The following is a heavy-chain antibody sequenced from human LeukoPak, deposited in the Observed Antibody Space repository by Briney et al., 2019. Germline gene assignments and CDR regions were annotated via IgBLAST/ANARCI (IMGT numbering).Heavy chain of an antibody. CDR1: GYTFTGYY. CDR2: INPNSGAT. CDR3: ARDLEGYHYGSGNYPQ. J-gene: IGHJ4*02. V-gene: IGHV1-2*02. Sequence: ASVKVSCKASGYTFTGYYIHWVRQAPGQGLEWMGLINPNSGATNYAQKFQGRITMTRDTSISTAYMELSSLTSGDTAVYYCARDLEGYHYGSGNYPQWGQGTLVTVSS. D-gene: IGHD3-10*01.